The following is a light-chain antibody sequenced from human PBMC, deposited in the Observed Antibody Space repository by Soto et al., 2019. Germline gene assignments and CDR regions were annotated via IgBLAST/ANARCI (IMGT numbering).Light chain of an antibody. CDR3: QQYGISPRT. Sequence: EIVLTQSPGTLSLSPGERATLSCRASQSVSSRSLAWYQQKPGQAPGLLIYGASSRATGIPDRFSGSGSGTDFTLTISRLEPEDCAVYYCQQYGISPRTFGRGTKVEIK. CDR2: GAS. J-gene: IGKJ1*01. V-gene: IGKV3-20*01. CDR1: QSVSSRS.